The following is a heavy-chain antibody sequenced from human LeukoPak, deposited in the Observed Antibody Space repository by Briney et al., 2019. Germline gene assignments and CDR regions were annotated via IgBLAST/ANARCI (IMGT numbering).Heavy chain of an antibody. CDR2: ISGSGGST. Sequence: GGSLRLSCAASRFTFSTYAMSWVRQAPGKGLEWVSTISGSGGSTYYADSVKGRFTISRDNSKNTLYLQMNSLRTEDTAVYYCTTAPYGDFDYWGQGTLVTVSS. J-gene: IGHJ4*02. D-gene: IGHD3-10*01. V-gene: IGHV3-23*01. CDR3: TTAPYGDFDY. CDR1: RFTFSTYA.